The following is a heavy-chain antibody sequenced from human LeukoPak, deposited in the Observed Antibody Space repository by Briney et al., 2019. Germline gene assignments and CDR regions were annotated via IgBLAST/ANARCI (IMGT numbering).Heavy chain of an antibody. CDR2: MNPNSGNT. D-gene: IGHD2-15*01. Sequence: ASVKVSCKASGYTLTSYDINWVRQATGQGLEWMGWMNPNSGNTGYAQKFQGRVTVTRNTSISTAYMELSSLRSEDTAVYYCARGGPLYCSGGSCYSLPKLPVDYWGQGTLVTVSS. J-gene: IGHJ4*02. CDR3: ARGGPLYCSGGSCYSLPKLPVDY. V-gene: IGHV1-8*01. CDR1: GYTLTSYD.